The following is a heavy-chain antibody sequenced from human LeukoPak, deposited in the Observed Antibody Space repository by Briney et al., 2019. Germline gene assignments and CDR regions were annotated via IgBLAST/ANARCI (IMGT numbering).Heavy chain of an antibody. CDR3: ARDADNVAVSGTLFW. Sequence: GRSLRLSCAASGFTFSTFVMHGVRQAPGKGLEWVAVISADGNNKYYADSVKGQFTISRDNSSITLFLQMNSLIGVDTAVYYCARDADNVAVSGTLFWWGQGTLVTVSS. V-gene: IGHV3-30*03. J-gene: IGHJ4*02. CDR2: ISADGNNK. CDR1: GFTFSTFV. D-gene: IGHD6-19*01.